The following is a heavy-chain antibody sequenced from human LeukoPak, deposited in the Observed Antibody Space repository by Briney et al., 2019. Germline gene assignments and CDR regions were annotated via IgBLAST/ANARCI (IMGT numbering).Heavy chain of an antibody. V-gene: IGHV3-53*01. CDR3: ARLTGDWGIDY. CDR2: IYSGGST. J-gene: IGHJ4*02. CDR1: GFTVSSNY. D-gene: IGHD7-27*01. Sequence: PGGSLRLSCAASGFTVSSNYMSWVRQAPGKGLEWVSVIYSGGSTYYADSVKGRFTISKDNAKNSLYLQMNSLRAEDTAVYYCARLTGDWGIDYWGQGTLVTVSS.